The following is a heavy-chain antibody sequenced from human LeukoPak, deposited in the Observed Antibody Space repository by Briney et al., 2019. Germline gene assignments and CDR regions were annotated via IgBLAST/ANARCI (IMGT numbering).Heavy chain of an antibody. CDR2: LYYSGST. CDR3: ARGSGWLDY. CDR1: GGSVSSGSYY. J-gene: IGHJ4*02. V-gene: IGHV4-61*01. D-gene: IGHD6-19*01. Sequence: SETLSLTCTVSGGSVSSGSYYWNWNRQPPGKGLEWIGYLYYSGSTKYNPSLKSRVTISVDTSKNQFSLKLTSVTAADTAVYYCARGSGWLDYWGQGTLVTVSS.